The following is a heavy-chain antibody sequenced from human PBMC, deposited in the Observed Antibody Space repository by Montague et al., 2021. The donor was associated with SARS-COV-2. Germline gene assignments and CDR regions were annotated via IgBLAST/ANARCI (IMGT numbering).Heavy chain of an antibody. D-gene: IGHD3-9*01. J-gene: IGHJ6*02. Sequence: SLRLSCAASGFTFSSYGMHWVRQAPGKGLEWVAVISYDGSNKYYADSVKGRFTISRDNSKNTLYLQMSSLRAEDTAVYYCARDPKYYDILTGYLIARSYYYYYSMDVWGQGTTVTVSS. CDR2: ISYDGSNK. CDR3: ARDPKYYDILTGYLIARSYYYYYSMDV. CDR1: GFTFSSYG. V-gene: IGHV3-33*05.